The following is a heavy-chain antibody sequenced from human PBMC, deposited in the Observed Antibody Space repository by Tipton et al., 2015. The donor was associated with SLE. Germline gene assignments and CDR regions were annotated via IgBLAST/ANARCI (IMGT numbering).Heavy chain of an antibody. Sequence: LSLTCTVSGGSISSYYWSWIRQPPGKGLEWIGYIYYSGSTNYNPSLKSRVTISVDTSKNQFSLKLSSVTAADTAVYYCARDFGGQQGAFDIWGQGTMVTVSS. CDR3: ARDFGGQQGAFDI. J-gene: IGHJ3*02. CDR1: GGSISSYY. CDR2: IYYSGST. V-gene: IGHV4-59*01. D-gene: IGHD3-16*01.